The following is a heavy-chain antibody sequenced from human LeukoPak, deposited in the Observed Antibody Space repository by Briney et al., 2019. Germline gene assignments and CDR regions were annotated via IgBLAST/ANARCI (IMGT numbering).Heavy chain of an antibody. V-gene: IGHV3-33*01. Sequence: GGSLRLSCATSGFTFTSYGMHWVRQAPGRGLEWVAALWSDGIKTSYADSVRGRFTISRDNSRHTLYLQMDSLRAEDTAVYYCGRDYASSWAPLFNYWGQGTLVTVSS. D-gene: IGHD6-13*01. J-gene: IGHJ4*02. CDR2: LWSDGIKT. CDR3: GRDYASSWAPLFNY. CDR1: GFTFTSYG.